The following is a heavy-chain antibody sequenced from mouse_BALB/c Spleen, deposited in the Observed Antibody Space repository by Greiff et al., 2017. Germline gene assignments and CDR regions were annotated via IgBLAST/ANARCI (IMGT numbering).Heavy chain of an antibody. CDR1: GYTFTSYT. Sequence: VQLQQSGAELARPGASVKMSCKASGYTFTSYTMHWVKQRPGQGLEWIGYINPSSGYTNYNQKFKDKATLTADKSSSTAYMQLSSLTSEDSAVYYCARGGYRYYYFDYWGQGTTLTVSS. V-gene: IGHV1-4*01. D-gene: IGHD2-14*01. J-gene: IGHJ2*01. CDR2: INPSSGYT. CDR3: ARGGYRYYYFDY.